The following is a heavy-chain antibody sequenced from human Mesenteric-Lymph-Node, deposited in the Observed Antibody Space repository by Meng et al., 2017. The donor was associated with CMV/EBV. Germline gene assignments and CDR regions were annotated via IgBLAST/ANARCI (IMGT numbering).Heavy chain of an antibody. D-gene: IGHD3-10*01. CDR1: GFIFRSYA. CDR3: ARDFGYYFDY. J-gene: IGHJ4*02. V-gene: IGHV3-23*01. CDR2: FSGCGGRT. Sequence: GGSLRLSCAASGFIFRSYAMKWVRQAPGKGLGRGSGFSGCGGRTCCADSVKGRFTISRDSSKNTLYLQMNSLSAEDTAVYYCARDFGYYFDYWGQGTLVTVSS.